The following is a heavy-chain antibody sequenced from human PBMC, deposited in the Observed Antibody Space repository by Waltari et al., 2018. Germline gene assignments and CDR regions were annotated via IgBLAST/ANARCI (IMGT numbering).Heavy chain of an antibody. Sequence: QVRLVESGGGVVQPGRSLRRSCATSGFTFSGVSMHCVRQAPGYRLWWVGILQYGETNKDSSDEGKGSLSVSRDITKNSLWLHIGNIRPSDMDFCYWAYDPSDLWSASHYFDHWGQGTLVTVSS. CDR1: GFTFSGVS. J-gene: IGHJ5*02. D-gene: IGHD3-3*01. V-gene: IGHV3-30-3*01. CDR2: LQYGETNK. CDR3: AYDPSDLWSASHYFDH.